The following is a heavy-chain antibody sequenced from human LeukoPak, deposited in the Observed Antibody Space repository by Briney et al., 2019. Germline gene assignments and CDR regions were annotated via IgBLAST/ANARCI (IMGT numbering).Heavy chain of an antibody. CDR1: RFTFSSYA. V-gene: IGHV3-23*01. CDR3: AKDRGSSWYPGWFDP. CDR2: ISGSGGST. J-gene: IGHJ5*02. D-gene: IGHD6-13*01. Sequence: PGGSLTLSCAASRFTFSSYAMSWVRQAPGKGLEWVSAISGSGGSTYYADSVKGRFTISRDNSKNTLYLQMNSLRVEDTAVYYCAKDRGSSWYPGWFDPWGQGTLVTVSS.